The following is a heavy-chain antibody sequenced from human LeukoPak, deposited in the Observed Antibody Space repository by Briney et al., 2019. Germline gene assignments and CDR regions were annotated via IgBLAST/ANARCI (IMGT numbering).Heavy chain of an antibody. J-gene: IGHJ1*01. CDR3: AMGATSWSGYSFPKIFQH. V-gene: IGHV3-23*01. D-gene: IGHD3-3*01. Sequence: GWSLRLSCASSGFTFSNYAVNWIRQAPGKGLKWVSVISGSGSSIYYTDSVKGRFTISRDNSKNTLYLQMNSLRAEDTAGYYCAMGATSWSGYSFPKIFQHWGRGTLVTVSS. CDR2: ISGSGSSI. CDR1: GFTFSNYA.